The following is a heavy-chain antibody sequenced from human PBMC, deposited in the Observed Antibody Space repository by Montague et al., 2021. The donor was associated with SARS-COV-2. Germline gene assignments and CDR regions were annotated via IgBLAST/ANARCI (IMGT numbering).Heavy chain of an antibody. CDR3: ARVRYYGSGTSLGMDV. V-gene: IGHV4-34*01. Sequence: SETLSLTCAVYGGSFSGNYWSWIRQPPGKGLEWIGEINHSGSTNYNPSLKSRVTISVDTYTNQFSLKLSPLTAADTDVYYCARVRYYGSGTSLGMDVWGQGTTVTASS. D-gene: IGHD3-10*01. CDR1: GGSFSGNY. J-gene: IGHJ6*02. CDR2: INHSGST.